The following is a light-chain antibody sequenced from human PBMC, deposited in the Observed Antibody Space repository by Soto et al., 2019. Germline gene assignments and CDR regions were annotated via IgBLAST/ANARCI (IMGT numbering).Light chain of an antibody. CDR1: QSVSNNY. V-gene: IGKV3-20*01. CDR2: GAS. Sequence: DIVLTLSPGTLSLSSGERATLSSSASQSVSNNYLAWYQQKPGQAPRLLIYGASSRATGIPDRFSGSGSGTDFTLTISRLESEDFAVYYCQQYDSSLLTFGGGTKVDI. CDR3: QQYDSSLLT. J-gene: IGKJ4*01.